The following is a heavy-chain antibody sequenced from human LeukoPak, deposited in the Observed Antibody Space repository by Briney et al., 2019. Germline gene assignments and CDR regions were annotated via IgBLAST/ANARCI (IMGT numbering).Heavy chain of an antibody. CDR1: GGSFSGYY. Sequence: SETLSLTCAVYGGSFSGYYWSWIRQPPGKGLEWIGEINHSGNTNYNPSLKSRVTISVDTSRNQFSLKLSSVTAADTAVYYCATRRGRYGMDVWGKGITVTVSS. J-gene: IGHJ6*04. CDR2: INHSGNT. V-gene: IGHV4-34*01. CDR3: ATRRGRYGMDV.